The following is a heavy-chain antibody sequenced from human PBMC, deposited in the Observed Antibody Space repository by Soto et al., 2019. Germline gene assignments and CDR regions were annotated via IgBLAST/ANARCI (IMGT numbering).Heavy chain of an antibody. CDR3: ARDFFDSSDYTTNCFDP. J-gene: IGHJ5*02. CDR1: GDSISNSRFY. Sequence: SETLSLTCSVSGDSISNSRFYWAWIRQPPGEGLEWIGSIYHTGNAYYNPSLKSRVTISVDTSKNQFSLKLTSVTAADAALYYCARDFFDSSDYTTNCFDPWGKGTLVTVSS. CDR2: IYHTGNA. V-gene: IGHV4-39*01. D-gene: IGHD3-22*01.